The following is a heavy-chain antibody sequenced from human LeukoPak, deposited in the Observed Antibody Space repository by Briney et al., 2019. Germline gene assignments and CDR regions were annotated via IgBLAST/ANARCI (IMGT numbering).Heavy chain of an antibody. Sequence: PGGSLRLSCAASGFTLSSYWMHGVRQAPGRGRGWVSRINGDGGSTIYADSVKGRFTISRDNAKNTLYLQMDSLRAEDTAVYYCARWATGHLDYWGQGTLVTVSS. V-gene: IGHV3-74*01. J-gene: IGHJ4*02. CDR2: INGDGGST. CDR3: ARWATGHLDY. D-gene: IGHD5-12*01. CDR1: GFTLSSYW.